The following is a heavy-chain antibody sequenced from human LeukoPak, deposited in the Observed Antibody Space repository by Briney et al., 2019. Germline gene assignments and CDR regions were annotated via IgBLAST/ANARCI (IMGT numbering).Heavy chain of an antibody. V-gene: IGHV4-59*08. D-gene: IGHD6-19*01. CDR2: IYYSGAT. CDR1: GDSINSYY. CDR3: ARRLAVTGIYCFDH. J-gene: IGHJ4*02. Sequence: WETLSLTCTVSGDSINSYYWSWIRQPPGKGLEWLGYIYYSGATNYNPSLKSRVTISLDTSKNQFSLRLTSVTAADTAVYYCARRLAVTGIYCFDHWGQGTPVTVSS.